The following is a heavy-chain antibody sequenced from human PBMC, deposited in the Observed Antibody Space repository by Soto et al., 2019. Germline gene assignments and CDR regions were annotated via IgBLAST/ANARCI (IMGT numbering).Heavy chain of an antibody. Sequence: SETLSLTCAVYGGSFSGYYWSWIRQPPGKGLEWIGEINHSGSTNYNPSLKSRVTISVDTSKNQFSLKLSSVTAADTAVYYCARGVRYFDWLLYYYYGMDVWGQGTTVTVSS. D-gene: IGHD3-9*01. CDR3: ARGVRYFDWLLYYYYGMDV. CDR2: INHSGST. V-gene: IGHV4-34*01. CDR1: GGSFSGYY. J-gene: IGHJ6*02.